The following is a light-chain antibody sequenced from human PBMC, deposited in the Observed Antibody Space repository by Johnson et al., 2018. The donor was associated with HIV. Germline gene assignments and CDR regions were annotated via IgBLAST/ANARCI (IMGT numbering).Light chain of an antibody. J-gene: IGLJ1*01. V-gene: IGLV1-51*02. CDR3: ATWDRSLSAGGV. CDR2: ENT. CDR1: SSNIGNNY. Sequence: QSVLTQPPSVSAAPGQKVTISCSGSSSNIGNNYVSWYQHLPGTAPKLLIYENTKRPSGVPDRFSGSKSGSSATPRITGLQTGDEADYYCATWDRSLSAGGVFGTGTKVTVL.